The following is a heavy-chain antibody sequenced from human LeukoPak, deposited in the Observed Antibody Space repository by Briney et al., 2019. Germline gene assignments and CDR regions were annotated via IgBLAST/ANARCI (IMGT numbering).Heavy chain of an antibody. J-gene: IGHJ5*02. Sequence: PGGSLRLSCAASGFTFSSYGMHWVRQAPGKGLEWVAVIWHDGSNKYYADSVKGRFTISRDNSKNTLYLQMNSLRAEDTAVYCCARDRQWLVSYWFDPWGQGTLVTVSS. CDR1: GFTFSSYG. CDR2: IWHDGSNK. V-gene: IGHV3-33*01. D-gene: IGHD6-19*01. CDR3: ARDRQWLVSYWFDP.